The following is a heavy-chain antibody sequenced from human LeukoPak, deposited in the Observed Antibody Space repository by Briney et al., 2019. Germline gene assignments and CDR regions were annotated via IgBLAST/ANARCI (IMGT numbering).Heavy chain of an antibody. CDR1: GYSFTGYY. V-gene: IGHV1-2*02. J-gene: IGHJ5*02. Sequence: GASVKVSCKASGYSFTGYYMHWVRQAPGQGLEWMGWINPNSGGTNYAQKFQGRVTMTRDTSISTAYMELSRLRSDDTAVYYCARASGRGSGWFNWFDPWGQGTLVTVSS. CDR3: ARASGRGSGWFNWFDP. D-gene: IGHD6-19*01. CDR2: INPNSGGT.